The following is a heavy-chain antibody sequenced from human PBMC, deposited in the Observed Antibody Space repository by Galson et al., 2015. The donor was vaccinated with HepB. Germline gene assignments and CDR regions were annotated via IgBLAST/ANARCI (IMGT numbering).Heavy chain of an antibody. CDR2: ISAYNGNT. Sequence: SVKVSCKASGYTFTSYGISWVRQAPGQGLEWMGWISAYNGNTNYARKLQGRVTMTTDTSTSTAYMELRSLRSDDTAVYYCAGDSSSWYYFLDYWGQGTLVTVSS. CDR1: GYTFTSYG. CDR3: AGDSSSWYYFLDY. V-gene: IGHV1-18*01. J-gene: IGHJ4*02. D-gene: IGHD6-13*01.